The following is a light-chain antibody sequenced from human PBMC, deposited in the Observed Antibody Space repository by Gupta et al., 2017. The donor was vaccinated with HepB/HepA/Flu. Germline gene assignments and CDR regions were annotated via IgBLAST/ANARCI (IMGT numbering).Light chain of an antibody. CDR1: TYNIGRHS. J-gene: IGLJ2*01. CDR3: AVWDDSLSGRV. CDR2: RSD. V-gene: IGLV1-47*01. Sequence: SVLTXPPSASXTPGQRVTISCSGTTYNIGRHSVYWYQQLPGTAPKILIYRSDQRPSGVPDRFSGSKSGTSASLAISGLRSDDEADYYCAVWDDSLSGRVFGGGTKLTVL.